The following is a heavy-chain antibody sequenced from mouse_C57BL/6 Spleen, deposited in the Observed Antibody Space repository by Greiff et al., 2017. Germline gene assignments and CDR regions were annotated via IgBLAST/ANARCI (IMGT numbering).Heavy chain of an antibody. CDR2: INYDGSST. D-gene: IGHD2-5*01. V-gene: IGHV5-16*01. J-gene: IGHJ1*03. CDR3: ARGHSNYVYWYFDV. Sequence: DVKLVESEGGLVQPGSSMKLSCTASGFTFSDYYMAWVRQVPEKGLEWVANINYDGSSTYYLDSLKSRFIISRDNAKNILYLQMSSLKSEDTATYYCARGHSNYVYWYFDVWGTGTTVTVSS. CDR1: GFTFSDYY.